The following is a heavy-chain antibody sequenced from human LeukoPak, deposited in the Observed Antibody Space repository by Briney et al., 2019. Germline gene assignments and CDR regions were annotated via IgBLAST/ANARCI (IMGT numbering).Heavy chain of an antibody. V-gene: IGHV3-48*01. CDR2: ISSSSTTI. CDR1: GFTFSSYS. D-gene: IGHD2-2*01. CDR3: AKAGYCSSTSCLGNWFDP. Sequence: GGSLRLSCAASGFTFSSYSMNWVRQAPGKGLEWLSYISSSSTTIYYADSVKGRFTISRDNAKNSLYLQMNSLRAEDTAVYYCAKAGYCSSTSCLGNWFDPWGQGTLVTVSS. J-gene: IGHJ5*02.